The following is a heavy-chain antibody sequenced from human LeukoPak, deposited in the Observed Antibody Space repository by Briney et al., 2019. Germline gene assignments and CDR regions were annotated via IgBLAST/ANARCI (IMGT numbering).Heavy chain of an antibody. CDR2: INPSSGTT. Sequence: ASVKVSCKTSGYTFTNYYMHWVRQAPGQGLEWMGIINPSSGTTSFAQKFQGRVTMTRDTSTSTLYMQLSSLRSEDTAVYYCARDGGPKPFDIWGQGTMVTVSS. V-gene: IGHV1-46*01. D-gene: IGHD3-16*01. J-gene: IGHJ3*02. CDR3: ARDGGPKPFDI. CDR1: GYTFTNYY.